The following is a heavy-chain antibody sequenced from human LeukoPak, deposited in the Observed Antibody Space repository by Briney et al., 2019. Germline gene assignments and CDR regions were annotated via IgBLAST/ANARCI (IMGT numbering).Heavy chain of an antibody. D-gene: IGHD4-23*01. CDR2: ISSSSKTI. Sequence: PGGSLRLSCAASGFTFSSYSMSWVRQAPGKGLEWLSYISSSSKTIYYEDSVKGRFTISRDNAKNSLCLQMNSLRAEDTAVYYCARDFYGGSQERRTLNDYWGQGTLVTVSS. CDR1: GFTFSSYS. J-gene: IGHJ4*02. V-gene: IGHV3-48*01. CDR3: ARDFYGGSQERRTLNDY.